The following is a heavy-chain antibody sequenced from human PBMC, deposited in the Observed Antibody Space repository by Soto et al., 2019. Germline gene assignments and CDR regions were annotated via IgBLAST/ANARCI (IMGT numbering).Heavy chain of an antibody. CDR2: ISYDGSNK. J-gene: IGHJ6*02. CDR3: ASTMDV. V-gene: IGHV3-30-3*01. CDR1: GFTFSSYA. Sequence: QVQLVESGGGVVQPGRSLRLSCTASGFTFSSYAMHWVRQAPGKGLEWVAVISYDGSNKYYADSVKGRFTISRDNSKNTLYLQMNSLRAEDTAVYDCASTMDVWGQGTTVTVSS.